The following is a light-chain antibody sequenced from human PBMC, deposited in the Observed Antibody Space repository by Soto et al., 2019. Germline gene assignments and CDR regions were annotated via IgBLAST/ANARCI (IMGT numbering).Light chain of an antibody. CDR1: QNIHTW. CDR3: QQYDTDWT. J-gene: IGKJ1*01. V-gene: IGKV1-5*01. CDR2: DAS. Sequence: DIQMTQSPSTLAASIGDRVNITCRASQNIHTWLAWYQQRPGKAPKLLIYDASTLESGVPSRFSGGGSGTEFSLTASSLQPDDFATYYCQQYDTDWTFGLGTKVEIK.